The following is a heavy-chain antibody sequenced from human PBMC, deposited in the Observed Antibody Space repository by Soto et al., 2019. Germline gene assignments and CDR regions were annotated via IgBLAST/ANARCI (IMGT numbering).Heavy chain of an antibody. CDR3: AKNYFD. V-gene: IGHV3-30*18. Sequence: QVQLVESGGGVVQRGGSLRLSCATSGFTFSNYGMHWVRQAPGKGLEWVAYILYDGTNKFYSDSVKGRFTISRDNSKNTLYLQTSSLRPEDTALYYCAKNYFD. CDR1: GFTFSNYG. CDR2: ILYDGTNK. J-gene: IGHJ2*01.